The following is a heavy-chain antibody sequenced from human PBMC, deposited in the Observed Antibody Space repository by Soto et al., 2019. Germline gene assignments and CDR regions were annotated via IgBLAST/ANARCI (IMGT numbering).Heavy chain of an antibody. CDR1: GFTFSNAW. CDR2: ISGNGGSM. J-gene: IGHJ4*02. D-gene: IGHD6-19*01. CDR3: AKDRGTYSSGWYFYFDH. Sequence: GGSLRLSCAASGFTFSNAWMSCVRQAPGKGLEWVSGISGNGGSMAYADSVKGRFTISRDNAKNSLYLQMNSLRAGDTALYYCAKDRGTYSSGWYFYFDHWGQGTQVTVSS. V-gene: IGHV3-9*01.